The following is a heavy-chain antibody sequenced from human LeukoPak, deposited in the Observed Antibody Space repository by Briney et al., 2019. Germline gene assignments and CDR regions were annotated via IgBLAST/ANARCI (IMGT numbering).Heavy chain of an antibody. CDR1: GYSISSGYY. CDR3: ARSNSGLVDY. J-gene: IGHJ4*02. Sequence: SETLSLTCGVSGYSISSGYYWGWIRQPPGKGLEWIGSIYHSGSTYYNPSLKSRVTISVGTSKNQFSLKLSSVTAADTAVYYCARSNSGLVDYWGQGTLVTVSS. D-gene: IGHD5-12*01. V-gene: IGHV4-38-2*01. CDR2: IYHSGST.